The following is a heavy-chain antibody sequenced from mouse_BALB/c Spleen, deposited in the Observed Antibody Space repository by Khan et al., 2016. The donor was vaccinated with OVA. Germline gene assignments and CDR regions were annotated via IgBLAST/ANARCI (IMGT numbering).Heavy chain of an antibody. J-gene: IGHJ2*01. V-gene: IGHV1-7*01. D-gene: IGHD1-1*01. CDR1: GYTFTSYW. CDR3: ARGRIDD. Sequence: QVQLQQSGAELAKPGASVKMSCKASGYTFTSYWMHWIKQRPGQGLEWIGYINPTSGYIDYNQKFKDKATLTADKSSSTAYMQLSSLTSDDSAVYYCARGRIDDWGQGTALTVSS. CDR2: INPTSGYI.